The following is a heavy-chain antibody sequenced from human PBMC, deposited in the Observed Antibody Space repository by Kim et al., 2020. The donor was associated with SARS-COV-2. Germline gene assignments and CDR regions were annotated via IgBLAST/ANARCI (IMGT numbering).Heavy chain of an antibody. Sequence: ADSVRGRFTSSSDHSKNPLYLQMNSLRAQDTAVYYCARTLVLSGYYGMDVWGQGTTVTVSS. J-gene: IGHJ6*02. V-gene: IGHV3-33*01. CDR3: ARTLVLSGYYGMDV. D-gene: IGHD3-10*01.